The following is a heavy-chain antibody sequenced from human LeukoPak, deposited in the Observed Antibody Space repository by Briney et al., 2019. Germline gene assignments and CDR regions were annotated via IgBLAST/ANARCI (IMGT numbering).Heavy chain of an antibody. CDR2: ISSSSSYI. CDR3: ARDSGIECSSTSCPISN. CDR1: GFTFSSYA. J-gene: IGHJ4*02. V-gene: IGHV3-21*01. Sequence: KPGGSLRLSCAASGFTFSSYAMSWVRQAPGKGLEWVSSISSSSSYIYYADSVKGRFTISRDNAKNSLYLQMNSLRAEDTAVYYCARDSGIECSSTSCPISNWGQGTLVTVSS. D-gene: IGHD2-2*01.